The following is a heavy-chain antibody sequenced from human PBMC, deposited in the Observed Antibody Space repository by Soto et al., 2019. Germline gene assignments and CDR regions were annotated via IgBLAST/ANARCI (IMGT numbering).Heavy chain of an antibody. J-gene: IGHJ4*02. D-gene: IGHD3-9*01. Sequence: GSLRLSCAAPGFTSSSYAMSWVRQAPGKGLEWVSAISGSGCSTYYADSVKGRFTISRDNSKNTLYLQMNSLRADDTAVYYCACYFDWLQCIDYWGQGTLVTVSS. CDR1: GFTSSSYA. V-gene: IGHV3-23*01. CDR3: ACYFDWLQCIDY. CDR2: ISGSGCST.